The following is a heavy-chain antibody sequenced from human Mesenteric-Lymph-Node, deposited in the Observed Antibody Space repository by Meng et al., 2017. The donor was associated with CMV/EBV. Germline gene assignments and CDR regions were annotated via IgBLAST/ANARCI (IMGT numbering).Heavy chain of an antibody. CDR2: IRTGGSRT. J-gene: IGHJ4*02. Sequence: SGLTLRSLAMSWVRQPPGQGLEWVLTIRTGGSRTYDEDSVKGRFTVSRGNSKNTLYLQMNSLRIEDTAVFDCANDGITVVPPTRDYWGQGTLVTVSS. D-gene: IGHD2-2*01. CDR1: GLTLRSLA. CDR3: ANDGITVVPPTRDY. V-gene: IGHV3-23*01.